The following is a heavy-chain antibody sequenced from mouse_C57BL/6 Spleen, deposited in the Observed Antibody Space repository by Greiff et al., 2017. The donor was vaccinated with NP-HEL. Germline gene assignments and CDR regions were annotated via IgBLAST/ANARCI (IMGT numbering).Heavy chain of an antibody. Sequence: VQLQQSGPELVKPGASVKISCKASGYAFSSSWMNWVKQRPGKGLEWIGRIYPGDGDTNYNGKFKGKATLTADKSSSTAYMQLSSLTSEDSAVYCCAREGLPFDYWGQGTTLTVSS. CDR2: IYPGDGDT. D-gene: IGHD3-3*01. CDR3: AREGLPFDY. CDR1: GYAFSSSW. V-gene: IGHV1-82*01. J-gene: IGHJ2*01.